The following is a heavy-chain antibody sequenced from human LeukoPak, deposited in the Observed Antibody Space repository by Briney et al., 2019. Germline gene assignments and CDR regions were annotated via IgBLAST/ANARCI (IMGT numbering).Heavy chain of an antibody. CDR3: ARGYCSGGSCYPLKSIYYYYMDV. CDR1: GESFNGYY. V-gene: IGHV4-34*01. D-gene: IGHD2-15*01. J-gene: IGHJ6*03. Sequence: PSETLSLTCAVYGESFNGYYWNWIRQPPGKGLEWIGEINHSGSTNYNPSLKSRVTISVDTSKNQFSLKVTSVTAADTAVYYCARGYCSGGSCYPLKSIYYYYMDVWGEGTTVTFSS. CDR2: INHSGST.